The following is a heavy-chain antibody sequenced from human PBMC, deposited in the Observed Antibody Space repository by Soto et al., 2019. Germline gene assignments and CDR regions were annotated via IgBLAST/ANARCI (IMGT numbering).Heavy chain of an antibody. CDR2: MNPNSGNT. J-gene: IGHJ4*02. Sequence: ASVKVSCKASGYTFTSYDINWVRQATGQGLEWMGWMNPNSGNTGYAQKFQGRVTMTRNTSISTAYMELSSLRSEDTAVYYCARGLVVAATEANDYWGQGTLVTVSS. CDR3: ARGLVVAATEANDY. D-gene: IGHD2-15*01. CDR1: GYTFTSYD. V-gene: IGHV1-8*01.